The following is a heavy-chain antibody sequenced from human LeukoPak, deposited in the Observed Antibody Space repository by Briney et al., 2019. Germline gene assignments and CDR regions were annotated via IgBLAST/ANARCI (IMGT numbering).Heavy chain of an antibody. CDR1: GFTFSSYS. Sequence: GGSLRLSCAVSGFTFSSYSMNWVRQAPGKGLEWVSSISSSSSYIYYADSVKGRFTISRDNAKNSLYLQMNSLGAEDTAVYYCARGSGQQLAVWGQGTLVTVSS. J-gene: IGHJ4*02. CDR3: ARGSGQQLAV. V-gene: IGHV3-21*01. D-gene: IGHD6-13*01. CDR2: ISSSSSYI.